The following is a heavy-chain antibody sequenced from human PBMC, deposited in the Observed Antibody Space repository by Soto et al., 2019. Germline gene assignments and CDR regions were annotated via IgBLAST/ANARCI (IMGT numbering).Heavy chain of an antibody. CDR3: AVAMVREILIFESSGMHV. Sequence: QVHLVQSGSEVKKPGSSVKVSCKTSGGSFNNYAVSWVRQSPGQGLEWMGGVIPNFDTPNYAQKFQDRDTIIADESTTTVYMEMRSLRSNATAVYSGAVAMVREILIFESSGMHVWGQGTTVIVSS. J-gene: IGHJ6*02. CDR2: VIPNFDTP. D-gene: IGHD3-10*01. V-gene: IGHV1-69*01. CDR1: GGSFNNYA.